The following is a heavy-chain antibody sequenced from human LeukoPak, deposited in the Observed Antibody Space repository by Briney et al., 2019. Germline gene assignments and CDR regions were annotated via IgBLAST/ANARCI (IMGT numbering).Heavy chain of an antibody. CDR1: GFTFSTYA. CDR3: ARVILTGYYYDS. J-gene: IGHJ4*02. CDR2: VNSNGGNT. V-gene: IGHV3-64*01. D-gene: IGHD3-9*01. Sequence: PGGSLRLSCAASGFTFSTYALHWVRQAPGKGLEFVSGVNSNGGNTYYANSVKGRFTISRDNSKNTLYLQMGSLRPEDIAVYHCARVILTGYYYDSWGQGTLVTLSS.